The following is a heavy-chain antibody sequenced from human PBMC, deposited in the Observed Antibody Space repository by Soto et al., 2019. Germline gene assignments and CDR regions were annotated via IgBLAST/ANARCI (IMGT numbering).Heavy chain of an antibody. CDR1: GVSISSGGYY. CDR3: ARTYYYGSGSYYKGTPDYYYYMDV. J-gene: IGHJ6*03. CDR2: IYYSGST. Sequence: SETLSLTCTVSGVSISSGGYYWSWIRQHPGKGLEWIGYIYYSGSTYYNPSLKSRVTISVDTSKNQFSLKLSSVTAADTAVYYCARTYYYGSGSYYKGTPDYYYYMDVWGKGTTVT. V-gene: IGHV4-31*03. D-gene: IGHD3-10*01.